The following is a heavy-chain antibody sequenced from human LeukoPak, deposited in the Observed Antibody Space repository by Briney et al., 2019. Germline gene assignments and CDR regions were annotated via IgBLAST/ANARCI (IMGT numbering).Heavy chain of an antibody. CDR1: GGTFSSYA. D-gene: IGHD6-19*01. CDR2: IIPIFGTA. J-gene: IGHJ4*02. V-gene: IGHV1-69*06. CDR3: ARIGSGYSSGWYNY. Sequence: ASVKVSCKASGGTFSSYAISWVRPAPGQGLEWMGGIIPIFGTANYAQKFQGRVTITADKSTSTAYMELSSLRSEDTAVYYCARIGSGYSSGWYNYWGQGTLVTVSS.